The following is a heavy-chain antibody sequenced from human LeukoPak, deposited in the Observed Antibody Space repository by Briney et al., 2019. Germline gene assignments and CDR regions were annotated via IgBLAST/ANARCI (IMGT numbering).Heavy chain of an antibody. D-gene: IGHD6-13*01. V-gene: IGHV4-34*01. Sequence: PSETLSLTXAVYGGSFSGYYWSWIRQPPGKGLEWIGEINHSGSTNYNPSLKSRVTISVDTSKNQFSLKLSSVTAADTAVYYCARGGRVAAAGRYNWFDPWGQGTLVTVSS. CDR2: INHSGST. J-gene: IGHJ5*02. CDR3: ARGGRVAAAGRYNWFDP. CDR1: GGSFSGYY.